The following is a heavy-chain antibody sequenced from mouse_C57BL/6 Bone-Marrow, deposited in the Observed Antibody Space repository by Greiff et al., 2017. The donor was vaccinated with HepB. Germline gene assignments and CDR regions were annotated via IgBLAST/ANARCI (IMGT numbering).Heavy chain of an antibody. V-gene: IGHV1-81*01. J-gene: IGHJ4*01. CDR2: SYPRSGNT. CDR3: ASTYDDYYANGY. CDR1: GNTFTSYG. Sequence: QLQQSRAELAWPGASVKLSRKATGNTFTSYGISWVKQSSGQGPEWIGESYPRSGNTYYNEKFKGKATLTADKSSSTAYMELRSLTSEDSVVYFCASTYDDYYANGYWGGGSSVTVSS. D-gene: IGHD2-3*01.